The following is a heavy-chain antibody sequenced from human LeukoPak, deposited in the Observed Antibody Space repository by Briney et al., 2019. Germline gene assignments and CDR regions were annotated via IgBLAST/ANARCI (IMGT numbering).Heavy chain of an antibody. CDR2: IIPIFGIA. J-gene: IGHJ6*02. Sequence: SVKVSCKASGGTFSSYAISWVRQAPGQGLEWMGRIIPIFGIANYAQKFQGRVTITADKSTSTAYMELSSLTSEDTAVYYCARAGLGSMDVWGQGTTVTVSS. V-gene: IGHV1-69*04. D-gene: IGHD3-10*01. CDR3: ARAGLGSMDV. CDR1: GGTFSSYA.